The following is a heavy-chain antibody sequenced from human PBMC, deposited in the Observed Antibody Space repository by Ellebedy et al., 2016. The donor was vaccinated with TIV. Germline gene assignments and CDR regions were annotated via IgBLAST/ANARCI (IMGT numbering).Heavy chain of an antibody. Sequence: GESLKISXAASGFTFSSYSMNWVRQASGKGLEWISYIVGVGSTTYYADSVKGRFTISRDNAKNSLYLHMNSLRDEDTALYYCARGGGSYYYDRSGYLESWGQGILVTVSS. V-gene: IGHV3-48*02. CDR3: ARGGGSYYYDRSGYLES. CDR2: IVGVGSTT. J-gene: IGHJ4*02. CDR1: GFTFSSYS. D-gene: IGHD3-22*01.